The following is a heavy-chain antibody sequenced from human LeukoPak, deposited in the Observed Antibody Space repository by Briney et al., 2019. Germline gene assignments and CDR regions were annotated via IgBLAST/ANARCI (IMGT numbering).Heavy chain of an antibody. V-gene: IGHV4-59*01. D-gene: IGHD5-18*01. CDR1: GGSISNYY. J-gene: IGHJ4*02. Sequence: SETLSLTCTVSGGSISNYYWSWIRQPPGKGLEWLGYISYSASSNYNPSLKSRVSISVDTSKNKFSLKLNSVTAADTAVYYCARLQLRGYGYGPWEGPTWLDYWGQGTLVTVSS. CDR3: ARLQLRGYGYGPWEGPTWLDY. CDR2: ISYSASS.